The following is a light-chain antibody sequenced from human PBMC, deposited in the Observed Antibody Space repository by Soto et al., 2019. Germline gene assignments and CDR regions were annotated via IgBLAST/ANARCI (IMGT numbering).Light chain of an antibody. V-gene: IGLV2-14*01. J-gene: IGLJ1*01. CDR3: SSYTITGIRAV. CDR2: EVS. Sequence: QSALTQPASVSGSPGQSITISCTGTSSDVGGYKYVSWYQQHPGKAPKLMIYEVSNRPSGVSNRFSGSKSGNTASLTISGLQAEDEAEYYCSSYTITGIRAVFGTGTKLTVL. CDR1: SSDVGGYKY.